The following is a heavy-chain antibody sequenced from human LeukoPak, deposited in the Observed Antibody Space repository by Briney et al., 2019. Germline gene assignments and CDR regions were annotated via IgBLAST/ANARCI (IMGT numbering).Heavy chain of an antibody. Sequence: GGALRLSCAASGFTLSSYAMSWVRQAPGKGLQWVSAISGSGGSTYYADSVKSRFTLSRENSTNTLYLQMNSLRAEDTAVYYCAKVLRVLLWFGDSFDYWGQGTLVTVSS. V-gene: IGHV3-23*01. CDR1: GFTLSSYA. CDR3: AKVLRVLLWFGDSFDY. D-gene: IGHD3-10*01. J-gene: IGHJ4*02. CDR2: ISGSGGST.